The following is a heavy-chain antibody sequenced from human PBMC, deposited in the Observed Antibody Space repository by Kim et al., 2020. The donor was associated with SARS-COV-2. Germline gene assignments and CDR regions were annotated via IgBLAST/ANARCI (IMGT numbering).Heavy chain of an antibody. CDR2: IYSGGST. V-gene: IGHV3-66*01. D-gene: IGHD3-3*01. CDR3: ARDPMYYDFWSGYPKGYYYYGMDV. Sequence: GGSLRLSCAASGFTVSSNYMSWVRQAPGKGLEWGSVIYSGGSTYYADSVKGRFTISRDNSKNTLYLQMNSLRAEDTAVYYCARDPMYYDFWSGYPKGYYYYGMDVWGQGTTVTVSS. J-gene: IGHJ6*02. CDR1: GFTVSSNY.